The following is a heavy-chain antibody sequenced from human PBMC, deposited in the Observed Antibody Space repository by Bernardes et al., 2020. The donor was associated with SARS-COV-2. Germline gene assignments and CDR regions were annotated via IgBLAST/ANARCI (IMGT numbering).Heavy chain of an antibody. D-gene: IGHD2-15*01. CDR1: GFNFSTYS. CDR2: ISSKTSSR. CDR3: ARDRGARYCSGGSCYGA. J-gene: IGHJ5*02. Sequence: GGSLRLSCAASGFNFSTYSMNWVRQAPGKGLEWVSYISSKTSSRYYADSVKGRFTISRDNAKNSLYLQMNSLRAEDTAVYYCARDRGARYCSGGSCYGAWGQGTLVTVSS. V-gene: IGHV3-48*01.